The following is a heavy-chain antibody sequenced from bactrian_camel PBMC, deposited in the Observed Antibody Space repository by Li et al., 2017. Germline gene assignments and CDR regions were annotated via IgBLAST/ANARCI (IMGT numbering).Heavy chain of an antibody. CDR1: GYSAISYC. CDR2: LSSRGNT. J-gene: IGHJ4*01. D-gene: IGHD7*01. V-gene: IGHV3S53*01. Sequence: QLVESGGGSVQAGGSLRLSCAVSGYSAISYCMTWFRQAPGKEREGVAALSSRGNTYYEDSAKGRFTISRDKNTLYLQMNSLKPEDTAMYYCAYDTQFCEAGGCADEYFKGDCSYRGRGTQVTVS. CDR3: AYDTQFCEAGGCADEYFKGDCSY.